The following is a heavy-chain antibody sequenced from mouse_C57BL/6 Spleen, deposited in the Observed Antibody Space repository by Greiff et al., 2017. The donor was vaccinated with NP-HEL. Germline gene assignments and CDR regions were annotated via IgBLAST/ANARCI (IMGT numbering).Heavy chain of an antibody. CDR1: GYTFTSYW. CDR3: ARDGVLRFFDY. CDR2: IDPSDSET. J-gene: IGHJ2*01. Sequence: QVQLQQPGAELVRPGSSVKLSCKASGYTFTSYWMHWVKQRPIQGLEWIGNIDPSDSETHYNQKFKDKATLTVDKSSSTAYMQLSSLTSEDSAVYYCARDGVLRFFDYWGQGTTLTVSS. D-gene: IGHD1-1*01. V-gene: IGHV1-52*01.